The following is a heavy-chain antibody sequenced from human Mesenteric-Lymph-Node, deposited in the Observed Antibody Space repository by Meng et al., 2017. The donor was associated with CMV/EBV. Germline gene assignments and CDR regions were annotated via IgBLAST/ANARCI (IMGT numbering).Heavy chain of an antibody. CDR2: TRFDGNNE. D-gene: IGHD1-26*01. CDR3: AKDLSPKKYSGSFYFDY. J-gene: IGHJ4*02. Sequence: GESLKISCAASGFTFSNAWMSWVRQAPGKGLEWVTFTRFDGNNEYYADSVRGRFTISRDNSKNTLYLQMNGLRAEDTAVYYCAKDLSPKKYSGSFYFDYWGQGTLVTVSS. V-gene: IGHV3-30*02. CDR1: GFTFSNAW.